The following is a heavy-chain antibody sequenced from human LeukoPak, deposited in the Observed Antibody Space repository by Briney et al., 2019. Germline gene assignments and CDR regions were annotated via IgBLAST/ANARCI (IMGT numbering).Heavy chain of an antibody. V-gene: IGHV1-18*01. CDR1: GYTFTSYG. CDR3: ARGVFMSSTSDFDY. D-gene: IGHD2-2*01. CDR2: ISTYNGNT. J-gene: IGHJ4*02. Sequence: GASVKVSCKASGYTFTSYGISWVRQAPGQGLEWMGWISTYNGNTNYAQKLQGRVTMTTDTSTSTAYMELRSLRSDDTAVYYCARGVFMSSTSDFDYWGQGTLVTVSS.